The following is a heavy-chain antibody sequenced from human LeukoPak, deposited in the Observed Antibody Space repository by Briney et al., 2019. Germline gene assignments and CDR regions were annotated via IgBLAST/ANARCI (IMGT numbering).Heavy chain of an antibody. V-gene: IGHV3-64D*06. D-gene: IGHD6-13*01. Sequence: GGSLRLSCSASGFTFSSFAMDWVRHAPGNGLEYVSAISSNGGSTYYADSVKGRFTISRDNSKNTLYLQMSSLRAEDTAVYYCVKDPPYSSSWYFQYWGQGTLVTVSS. J-gene: IGHJ1*01. CDR3: VKDPPYSSSWYFQY. CDR1: GFTFSSFA. CDR2: ISSNGGST.